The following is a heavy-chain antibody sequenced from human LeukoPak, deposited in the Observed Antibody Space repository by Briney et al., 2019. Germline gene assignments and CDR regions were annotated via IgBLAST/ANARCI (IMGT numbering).Heavy chain of an antibody. V-gene: IGHV1-8*01. CDR2: MNPNSGNT. Sequence: ASVKVSRKAPGYTFTSYDINWVRQATGQGLEWMGWMNPNSGNTGYAQKFQGRVTMTRNTSISTAYMELSSLRSEDTAVYYCARGLRAYDSSGYETDYWGQGTLVTVSS. CDR3: ARGLRAYDSSGYETDY. J-gene: IGHJ4*02. D-gene: IGHD3-22*01. CDR1: GYTFTSYD.